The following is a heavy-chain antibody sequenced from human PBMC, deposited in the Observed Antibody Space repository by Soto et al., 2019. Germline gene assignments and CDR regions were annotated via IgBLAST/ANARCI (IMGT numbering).Heavy chain of an antibody. CDR2: IYYSGST. CDR3: ARLVTMIVVEDIYWFDP. Sequence: SETLSLTCTVSGGSISSYYWSWIRQPPGKGLEWIGYIYYSGSTNYNPSLKSRVTISVDTSKNQFSLKLSSVTAADTAVYYCARLVTMIVVEDIYWFDPWGQGTLVTVSS. D-gene: IGHD3-22*01. J-gene: IGHJ5*02. V-gene: IGHV4-59*08. CDR1: GGSISSYY.